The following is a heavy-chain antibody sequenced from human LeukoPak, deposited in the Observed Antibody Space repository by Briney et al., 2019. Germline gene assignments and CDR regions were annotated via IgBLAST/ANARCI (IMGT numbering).Heavy chain of an antibody. D-gene: IGHD3-3*01. J-gene: IGHJ6*03. CDR1: GYTFTSYG. CDR3: ARNDFWSGYGALYYYYMDV. CDR2: IIPIFGTA. Sequence: RASVKVSCKASGYTFTSYGINWVRQAPGQGLEWMGGIIPIFGTANYAQKFQGRVTITADKFTSTAYMELSSLRSEDTAVYYCARNDFWSGYGALYYYYMDVWGKGTTVTVSS. V-gene: IGHV1-69*06.